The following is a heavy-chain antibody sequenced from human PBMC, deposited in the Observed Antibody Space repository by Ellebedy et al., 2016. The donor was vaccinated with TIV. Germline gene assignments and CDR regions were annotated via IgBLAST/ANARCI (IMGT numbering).Heavy chain of an antibody. V-gene: IGHV3-23*01. J-gene: IGHJ4*02. D-gene: IGHD3-10*01. Sequence: GESLKISCAASGFTFSSYAMSWVRQAPGKGLEWVSGFSGIGGSTYYAGSVKGRFTISRDNSKNTLYLQMNSLRAEDTAVYYCAKDTWFGESDYWGQGTLVTVSS. CDR1: GFTFSSYA. CDR3: AKDTWFGESDY. CDR2: FSGIGGST.